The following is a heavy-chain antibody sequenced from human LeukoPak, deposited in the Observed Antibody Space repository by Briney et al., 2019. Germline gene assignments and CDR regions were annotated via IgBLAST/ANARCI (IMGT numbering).Heavy chain of an antibody. CDR1: GGPISSYY. J-gene: IGHJ5*02. Sequence: PSETLSLTCTVSGGPISSYYWSWIRQPPGKGLEWIGYIYYSGSTNYNPSLKSRVTISVDTSKNQFSLKLSSVTAADTAVYYCARSRGYGFIFDPWGQGALVTVSS. CDR2: IYYSGST. D-gene: IGHD5-18*01. V-gene: IGHV4-59*01. CDR3: ARSRGYGFIFDP.